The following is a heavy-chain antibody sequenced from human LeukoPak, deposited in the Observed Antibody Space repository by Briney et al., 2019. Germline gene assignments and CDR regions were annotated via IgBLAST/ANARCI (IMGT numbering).Heavy chain of an antibody. Sequence: SDTLSLTCTVSGDSISGYYWSWIRQPPGKGLEWIGYIHYSGSTNYSPSLGSRVTISLDTSNNHFSLKVNSVTAADTAVYYCAREGQWLPDWFDPWGQGTLVTVSS. CDR1: GDSISGYY. CDR3: AREGQWLPDWFDP. V-gene: IGHV4-59*01. D-gene: IGHD6-19*01. CDR2: IHYSGST. J-gene: IGHJ5*02.